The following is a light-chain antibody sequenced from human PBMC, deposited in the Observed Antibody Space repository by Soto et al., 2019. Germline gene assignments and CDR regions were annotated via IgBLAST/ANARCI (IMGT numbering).Light chain of an antibody. CDR2: DVN. CDR1: SSDVGGYNY. J-gene: IGLJ2*01. CDR3: SSYAGSNNLI. Sequence: QSALTQPPSASGSPGQSVTISCTGTSSDVGGYNYVSWYQQHPGKAPKLMIYDVNKWPSGVPDRFSGSKSGNTASLTVSGLQADDEADYYCSSYAGSNNLIFGGGTKLIVL. V-gene: IGLV2-8*01.